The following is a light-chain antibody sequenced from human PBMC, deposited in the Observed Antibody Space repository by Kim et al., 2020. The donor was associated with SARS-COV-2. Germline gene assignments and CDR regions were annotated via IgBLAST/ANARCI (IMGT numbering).Light chain of an antibody. CDR3: QAWDSVTGV. CDR2: QDS. J-gene: IGLJ3*02. CDR1: KLGDKY. V-gene: IGLV3-1*01. Sequence: SYELTQPPSVSVSPGQTASITCSGDKLGDKYACWYQQKPGQSPVLVIYQDSKRPSGTPERFSGSNSGNTATLTISGTQAMDEADYYCQAWDSVTGVFGGGTQLTVL.